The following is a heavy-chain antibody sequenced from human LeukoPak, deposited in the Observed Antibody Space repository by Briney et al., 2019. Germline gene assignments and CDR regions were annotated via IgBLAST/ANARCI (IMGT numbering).Heavy chain of an antibody. Sequence: ASVKVSCKDSGNTFTRYGINWVRQAPGQGLEWMGWINTNGNTNYTQNLQGRVTMTTDTSTSTAYMELRSLTSDDTAVYYCARARSGAVARNYNWFDPWGQGTLVTVSS. J-gene: IGHJ5*02. CDR2: INTNGNT. V-gene: IGHV1-18*01. D-gene: IGHD6-19*01. CDR3: ARARSGAVARNYNWFDP. CDR1: GNTFTRYG.